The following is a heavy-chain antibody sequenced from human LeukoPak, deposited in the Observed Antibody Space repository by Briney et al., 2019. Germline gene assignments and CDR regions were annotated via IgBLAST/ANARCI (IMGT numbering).Heavy chain of an antibody. V-gene: IGHV3-7*01. CDR1: GFTFSTYW. Sequence: PGGSLRLSCAASGFTFSTYWMSWVRQAPGKGLEWVANIKQDGSKKNYVDSVKGRFTISRDNAKNTLYLQMNSLRAEDTAIYYCFREGGDWGQGTLVTVSS. J-gene: IGHJ4*02. D-gene: IGHD3-10*01. CDR3: FREGGD. CDR2: IKQDGSKK.